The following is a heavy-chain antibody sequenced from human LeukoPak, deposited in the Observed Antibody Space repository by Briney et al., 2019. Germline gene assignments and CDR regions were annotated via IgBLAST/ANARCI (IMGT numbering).Heavy chain of an antibody. CDR2: IYSGGST. Sequence: PGGSLRLSCAASGFTVSSNYMSWVRQAPGKGLEWVSVIYSGGSTYYADSVKGRFTISRDNSKNTLYLQMNSLRAEDTAVYYCAIVPYFETYGMDVWGQGTTVTVSS. D-gene: IGHD3-9*01. J-gene: IGHJ6*02. CDR3: AIVPYFETYGMDV. CDR1: GFTVSSNY. V-gene: IGHV3-66*01.